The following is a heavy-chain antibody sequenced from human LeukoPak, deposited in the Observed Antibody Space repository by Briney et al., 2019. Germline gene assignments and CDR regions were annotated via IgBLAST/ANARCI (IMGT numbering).Heavy chain of an antibody. CDR1: GGSISSSGYY. CDR3: ARQRTQRSMVRGVCRSKETYYFDY. J-gene: IGHJ4*02. Sequence: PSETLSLTCTVSGGSISSSGYYWGWIRQPPGRGLDWIGSIYYSGSTYYNPSLKSRVTISVDTSKNQFSLKLSSVSAADTAVYYCARQRTQRSMVRGVCRSKETYYFDYWGQGTLVTVSP. V-gene: IGHV4-39*01. CDR2: IYYSGST. D-gene: IGHD3-10*01.